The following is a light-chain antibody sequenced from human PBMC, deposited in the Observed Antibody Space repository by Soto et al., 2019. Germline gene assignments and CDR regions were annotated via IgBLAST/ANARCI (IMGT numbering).Light chain of an antibody. CDR2: TAS. CDR1: QSITYW. Sequence: DIQMTQSPSTLSASVGDRVTITCRASQSITYWLAWYQQKPGKAPKLLIYTASSLDSGVPARFSGSGSGTEFTLTISSLQPDDFATYYCQQYYSYSYTFGQGTKLEI. J-gene: IGKJ2*01. V-gene: IGKV1-5*03. CDR3: QQYYSYSYT.